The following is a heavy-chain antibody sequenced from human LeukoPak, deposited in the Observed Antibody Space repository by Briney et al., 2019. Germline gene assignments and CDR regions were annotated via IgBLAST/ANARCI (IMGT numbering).Heavy chain of an antibody. Sequence: SETLSLTCTVSGGSISSGGYYWSWIRQHPGKGLEWIGSIYHSGSTYYNPSLKSRVTISVDTSKNQLSLKLSSVTAADTAVYYCARDRGGRLGYGDYPDAFDIWGQGTMVTVSS. CDR3: ARDRGGRLGYGDYPDAFDI. J-gene: IGHJ3*02. D-gene: IGHD4-17*01. CDR2: IYHSGST. CDR1: GGSISSGGYY. V-gene: IGHV4-39*07.